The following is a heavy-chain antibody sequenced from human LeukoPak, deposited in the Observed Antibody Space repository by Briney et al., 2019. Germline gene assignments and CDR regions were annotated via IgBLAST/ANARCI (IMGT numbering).Heavy chain of an antibody. J-gene: IGHJ4*02. CDR1: GGSNRRGVYH. V-gene: IGHV4-31*03. CDR3: ASVTAIVPAAMTGYYFDY. CDR2: IYYSGTT. Sequence: SQTLPPTCPVSGGSNRRGVYHWRWIRQPPGEGLEGIGYIYYSGTTYYIPSLKSRVIISVDTSKNQFSLNLSSVTAADTAVYYCASVTAIVPAAMTGYYFDYWGQGILVTVSS. D-gene: IGHD2-2*01.